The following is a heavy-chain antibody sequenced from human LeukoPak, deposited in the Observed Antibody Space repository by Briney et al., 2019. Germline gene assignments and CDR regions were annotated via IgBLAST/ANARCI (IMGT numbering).Heavy chain of an antibody. D-gene: IGHD6-19*01. CDR2: IIPILGIA. Sequence: GASVKVSCKASGYSLTSFDINWVRQGSGQGLEWMGRIIPILGIANYAQKFQGRVTITADKSTSTACMELSSLRSEDTAVYYCARGAVAGRVFDYWGQGTLVTVSS. CDR1: GYSLTSFD. CDR3: ARGAVAGRVFDY. V-gene: IGHV1-69*04. J-gene: IGHJ4*02.